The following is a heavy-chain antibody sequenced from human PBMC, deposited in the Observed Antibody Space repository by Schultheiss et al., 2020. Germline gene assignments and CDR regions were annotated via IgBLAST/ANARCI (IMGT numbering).Heavy chain of an antibody. D-gene: IGHD5-18*01. CDR2: ISSSGSTI. J-gene: IGHJ2*01. CDR1: GFTFSSYA. V-gene: IGHV3-48*04. CDR3: ARAGYSYGYWYFDL. Sequence: GESLKISCAASGFTFSSYAMIWVRQAPERGLEWVSYISSSGSTIYYADSVKGRFTISRDNAKNSLYLQMNSLRAEDTAVYYCARAGYSYGYWYFDLWGRGTLVTVSS.